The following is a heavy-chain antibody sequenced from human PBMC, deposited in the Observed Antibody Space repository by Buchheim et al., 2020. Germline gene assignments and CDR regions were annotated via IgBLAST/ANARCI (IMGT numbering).Heavy chain of an antibody. V-gene: IGHV3-30*18. CDR3: AKGPAAYGDYFDY. CDR2: ISYDGSNK. CDR1: GFTFSSYG. Sequence: QVQLVESGGGVVQPGRSLRLSCAASGFTFSSYGMHWVRQAPGKGLEWVAVISYDGSNKYYADSVKGRFTISRDNSKNTLYLQMNSLRAEDTAVYYCAKGPAAYGDYFDYWGQGTL. D-gene: IGHD4-17*01. J-gene: IGHJ4*02.